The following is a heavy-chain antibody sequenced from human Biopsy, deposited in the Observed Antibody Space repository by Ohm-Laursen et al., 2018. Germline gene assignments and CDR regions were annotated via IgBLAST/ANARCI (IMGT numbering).Heavy chain of an antibody. V-gene: IGHV1-69*06. J-gene: IGHJ3*02. CDR2: VIPISNTA. CDR3: ARDLTRQPRRGAFDI. CDR1: GGSFSDYG. D-gene: IGHD1-14*01. Sequence: ASVKVSCNASGGSFSDYGLSWVRQAPGRGLEWMGRVIPISNTANYAQNFQDRLTITADRSTNTAYMELNSLRSDDTAVYYCARDLTRQPRRGAFDIWGQGTLVTVSS.